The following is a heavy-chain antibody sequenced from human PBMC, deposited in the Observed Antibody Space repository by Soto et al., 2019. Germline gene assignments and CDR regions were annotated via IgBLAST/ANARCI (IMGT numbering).Heavy chain of an antibody. J-gene: IGHJ1*01. CDR2: IKSKTDGGTT. D-gene: IGHD3-22*01. CDR1: GFTFSNAW. V-gene: IGHV3-15*07. CDR3: TPRLYDDSSGISV. Sequence: EVQLVESGGGLVKPGGSLRLSCAASGFTFSNAWMDWVRQAPGKGLEWVGRIKSKTDGGTTDYAAPVKGRFTISREDSKDALYLERDNLKAEDTDVYYCTPRLYDDSSGISVWGQGTLVTVSS.